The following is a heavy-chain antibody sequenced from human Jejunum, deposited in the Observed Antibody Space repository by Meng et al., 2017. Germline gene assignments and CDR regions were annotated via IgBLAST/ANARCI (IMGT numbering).Heavy chain of an antibody. Sequence: GESLKISCAASGFTFRSYWMTWVRQAPRKGLEWVANIRQDGSEAYYVDSVKGRFTISRDNVKNLVFLQMNSLGAEDTAVYYCARDRYYDNSGYIWRRGLGVWGLGTSVTVSS. CDR3: ARDRYYDNSGYIWRRGLGV. J-gene: IGHJ6*02. V-gene: IGHV3-7*01. D-gene: IGHD3-22*01. CDR1: GFTFRSYW. CDR2: IRQDGSEA.